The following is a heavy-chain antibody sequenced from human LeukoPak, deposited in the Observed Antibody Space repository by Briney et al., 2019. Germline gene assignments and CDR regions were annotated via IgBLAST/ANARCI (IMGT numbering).Heavy chain of an antibody. CDR1: GDTFSSYV. CDR3: ATGYSSSWYGLNFDY. V-gene: IGHV1-69*01. J-gene: IGHJ4*02. CDR2: IIPIFGTA. D-gene: IGHD6-13*01. Sequence: GTSVKVSCKASGDTFSSYVISWVRQAPGQGLEWMGGIIPIFGTANYAQKFQGRVTITADESTSTAYMELSSLRSEDTAVYYCATGYSSSWYGLNFDYWGQGTLVTVSS.